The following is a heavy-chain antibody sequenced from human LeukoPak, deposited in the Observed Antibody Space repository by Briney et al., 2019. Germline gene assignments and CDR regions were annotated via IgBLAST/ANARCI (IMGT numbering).Heavy chain of an antibody. D-gene: IGHD1-26*01. Sequence: GASVKLSCKASGYTFTSYGISWVRHAPGQGLEWMGWISAYNGNTNYAQEPQGRVTMTTDTSKSTAYMELRILRSGDTAVYYCAIGRLIVRATGFDYWGQGTLVTVSS. V-gene: IGHV1-18*01. CDR3: AIGRLIVRATGFDY. CDR2: ISAYNGNT. CDR1: GYTFTSYG. J-gene: IGHJ4*02.